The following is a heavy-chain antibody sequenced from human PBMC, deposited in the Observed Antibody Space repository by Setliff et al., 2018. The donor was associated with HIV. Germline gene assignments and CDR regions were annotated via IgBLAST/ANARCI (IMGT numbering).Heavy chain of an antibody. CDR2: IYWDDDK. V-gene: IGHV2-5*02. CDR1: GLSLSTSGVG. J-gene: IGHJ4*02. CDR3: AHKGPDALREDFDY. Sequence: SGPTLVNPTQTLTLTCTFSGLSLSTSGVGVGWIRQPPGKALDWLALIYWDDDKRYNSSLRTRLTITEDTSKTQVVLIMTNMDPLDTATYFCAHKGPDALREDFDYWGQGTLVTVSS. D-gene: IGHD2-8*01.